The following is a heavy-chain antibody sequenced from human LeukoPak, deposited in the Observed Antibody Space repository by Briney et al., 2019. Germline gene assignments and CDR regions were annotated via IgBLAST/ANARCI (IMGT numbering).Heavy chain of an antibody. D-gene: IGHD3-22*01. J-gene: IGHJ4*02. CDR1: GFTFSTYT. CDR3: ARKSSGHYPFDC. CDR2: ISPSGDIT. Sequence: GSLRLSCAASGFTFSTYTMSWVRQRPGKGLEWVSTISPSGDITQYADSVKGHFTISRDNSETTLFLQMTSLRVEDAAVYYCARKSSGHYPFDCWGQGTLVTVSS. V-gene: IGHV3-23*01.